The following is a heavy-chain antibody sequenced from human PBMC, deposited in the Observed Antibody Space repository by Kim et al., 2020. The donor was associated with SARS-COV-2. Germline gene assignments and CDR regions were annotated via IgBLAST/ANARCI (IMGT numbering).Heavy chain of an antibody. Sequence: SETLSLTCTVSGGSISSYYWSWIRQPPGKGLEWIGYIYYSGSTNYNPSLKSRVTISVDTSKNQFSLKLSSVTAADTAVYYCARARGGYDTLLNWFDPWGQGTLVTVSS. D-gene: IGHD5-12*01. CDR3: ARARGGYDTLLNWFDP. CDR1: GGSISSYY. V-gene: IGHV4-59*01. CDR2: IYYSGST. J-gene: IGHJ5*02.